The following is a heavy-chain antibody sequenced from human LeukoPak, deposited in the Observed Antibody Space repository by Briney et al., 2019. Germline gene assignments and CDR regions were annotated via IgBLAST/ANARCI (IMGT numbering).Heavy chain of an antibody. V-gene: IGHV1-2*02. CDR1: GYTFTGYY. D-gene: IGHD5-24*01. J-gene: IGHJ5*02. CDR3: AREAGPRAWFDP. CDR2: INPNSGGT. Sequence: GASVKVSCKASGYTFTGYYMHWVRQAPGQGLEWMGWINPNSGGTNYAQKFQGRVTMTRDTSISTAYMELSRPRSDDTAVYYCAREAGPRAWFDPWGQGTLVTVSS.